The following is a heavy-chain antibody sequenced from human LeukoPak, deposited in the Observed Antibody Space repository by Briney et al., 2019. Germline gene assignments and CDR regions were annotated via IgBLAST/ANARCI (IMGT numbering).Heavy chain of an antibody. CDR2: IYYSGST. V-gene: IGHV4-59*01. Sequence: PSETLSLTCSVSGGSINNYWWNWIRQPPGKGLEWIGYIYYSGSTSYNPSLKSRLTISVDTSLNQFSLKLSFVTAADTAVYYCATTPGSRGVDYWGQGTLVTVSS. CDR1: GGSINNYW. CDR3: ATTPGSRGVDY. J-gene: IGHJ4*02. D-gene: IGHD3-10*01.